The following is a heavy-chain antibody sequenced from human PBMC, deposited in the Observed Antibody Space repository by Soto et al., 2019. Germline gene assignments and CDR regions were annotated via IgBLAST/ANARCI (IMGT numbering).Heavy chain of an antibody. Sequence: SETLSLTCTVSGGSISSSSYYWGWIRQPPGKGLEWIGSIYYSGSTYYNPSLKSRVTISVDTSKNQSSLKLSSVTAAETAVYYCERNSKRDGNSQGWFDTWGQGTLVTVSS. J-gene: IGHJ5*02. V-gene: IGHV4-39*01. D-gene: IGHD4-4*01. CDR3: ERNSKRDGNSQGWFDT. CDR2: IYYSGST. CDR1: GGSISSSSYY.